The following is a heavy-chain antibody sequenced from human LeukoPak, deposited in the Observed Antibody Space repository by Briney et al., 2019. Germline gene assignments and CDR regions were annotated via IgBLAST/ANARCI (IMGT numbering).Heavy chain of an antibody. V-gene: IGHV4-31*03. CDR2: IYYSGST. CDR1: GGPISSGGYY. Sequence: SETLSLTCTVSGGPISSGGYYWSWIRQHPGKGLEWIGYIYYSGSTYYNPSLKSRVTISVDTSKNQFSLKLSSVTAADTAVYYCARAITGYSSGWYSDYWGQGTLVTVSS. J-gene: IGHJ4*02. D-gene: IGHD6-19*01. CDR3: ARAITGYSSGWYSDY.